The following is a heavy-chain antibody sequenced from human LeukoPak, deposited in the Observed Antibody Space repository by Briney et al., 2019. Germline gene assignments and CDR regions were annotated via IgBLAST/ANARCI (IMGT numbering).Heavy chain of an antibody. CDR2: ISAYNGNT. CDR3: ARDEDPGYSSSWIDY. Sequence: ASVKVSCKASGYTFTSYGISWVRQAPGQGLEWMGWISAYNGNTNYAQKLQDRVTMATDTSTSTAYMELRSLRSDDTAVYYCARDEDPGYSSSWIDYWGQGTLVTVSS. D-gene: IGHD6-13*01. V-gene: IGHV1-18*01. CDR1: GYTFTSYG. J-gene: IGHJ4*02.